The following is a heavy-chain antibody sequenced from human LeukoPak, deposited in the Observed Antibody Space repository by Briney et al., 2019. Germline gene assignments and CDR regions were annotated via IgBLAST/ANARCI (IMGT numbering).Heavy chain of an antibody. CDR1: GFTFSSYS. D-gene: IGHD2-15*01. CDR2: ISSSSSYI. CDR3: AKDQADIVVVVASYYYYYYGMDV. V-gene: IGHV3-21*01. J-gene: IGHJ6*04. Sequence: PGGSLRLSCAASGFTFSSYSMNWVRQAPGKGLEWVSSISSSSSYIYYADSVKGRFTISRDNAKNSLYLQMNSLRAEDTAVYYCAKDQADIVVVVASYYYYYYGMDVWGKGTTVTVSS.